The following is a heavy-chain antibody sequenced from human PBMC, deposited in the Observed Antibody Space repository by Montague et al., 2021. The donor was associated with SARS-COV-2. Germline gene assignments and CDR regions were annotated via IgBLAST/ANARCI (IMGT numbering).Heavy chain of an antibody. CDR2: IDWDEDK. V-gene: IGHV2-70*04. CDR1: GFSLSTSGMR. J-gene: IGHJ4*02. Sequence: PALVKPTQTLTLTCTFSGFSLSTSGMRASWIRQPPGKALEWLARIDWDEDKFYSTSLKTRLTISKDTSKNQVVLTMTNMDPVDTATYYCARSYYDILTAYYTPFDYWGQGTLVTVSS. D-gene: IGHD3-9*01. CDR3: ARSYYDILTAYYTPFDY.